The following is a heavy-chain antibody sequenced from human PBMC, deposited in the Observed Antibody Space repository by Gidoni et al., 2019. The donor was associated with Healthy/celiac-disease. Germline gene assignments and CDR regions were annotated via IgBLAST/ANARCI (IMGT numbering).Heavy chain of an antibody. CDR2: ISGSGGST. J-gene: IGHJ2*01. V-gene: IGHV3-23*01. CDR1: GFTFSSYA. Sequence: EVQLLESGGGLVQPGGCLRLSCAASGFTFSSYAMSWVRQAPGKGLEWVSAISGSGGSTYYADSVKGRFTISRDNSKNTLYLQMISLRAEDTAVYYCAKDRQQLFNWYFDLWGRGTLVTVSS. D-gene: IGHD6-13*01. CDR3: AKDRQQLFNWYFDL.